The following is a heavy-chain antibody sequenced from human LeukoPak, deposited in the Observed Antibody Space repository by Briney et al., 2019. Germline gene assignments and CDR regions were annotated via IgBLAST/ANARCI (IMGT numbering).Heavy chain of an antibody. J-gene: IGHJ6*03. CDR1: GFTFSSYS. CDR2: ISTSSTI. D-gene: IGHD2-15*01. CDR3: ARAYCSGGSCYGYMDV. Sequence: GGSLRLSCAASGFTFSSYSMNWVRQAPGKGLEWVSYISTSSTIYYADSVKGRFTISRDNAKNSLYLQMNSLRAEDTALYYCARAYCSGGSCYGYMDVWGKGTTVTVSS. V-gene: IGHV3-48*01.